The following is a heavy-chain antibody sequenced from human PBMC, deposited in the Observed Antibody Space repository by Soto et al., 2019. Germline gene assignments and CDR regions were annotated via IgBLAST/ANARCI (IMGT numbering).Heavy chain of an antibody. V-gene: IGHV3-30*03. J-gene: IGHJ5*02. CDR1: GFTFSSYG. Sequence: QVQLVESGGGVVQPGRSLRLSCAASGFTFSSYGMHWVRQAPGKGLEWVAVISYDGSNKYYADSVKGRFTISRDNSKNTLYLQMNSLRAEDTAVYYCAIDVGGFDPWGQGTLVTVSS. CDR3: AIDVGGFDP. CDR2: ISYDGSNK. D-gene: IGHD1-26*01.